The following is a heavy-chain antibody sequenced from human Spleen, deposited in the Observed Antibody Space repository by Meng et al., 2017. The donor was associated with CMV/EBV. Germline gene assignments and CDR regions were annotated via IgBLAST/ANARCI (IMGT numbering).Heavy chain of an antibody. CDR1: GFSFSDYG. D-gene: IGHD4-11*01. CDR3: AGSVTPGYYYYYGMDV. Sequence: GESLKISCAASGFSFSDYGIHWVRQAPGKGLEWVAVISYDGSNKYYADSVKGRFTISRDNSKNTLYLQMNSLRAEDTAVYYCAGSVTPGYYYYYGMDVWGQGTTVTVSS. V-gene: IGHV3-30*19. CDR2: ISYDGSNK. J-gene: IGHJ6*02.